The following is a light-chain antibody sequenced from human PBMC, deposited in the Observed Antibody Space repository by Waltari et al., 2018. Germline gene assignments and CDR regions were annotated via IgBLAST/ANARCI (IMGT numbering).Light chain of an antibody. Sequence: SYVLPQPPSVSVAPGQTARITCGINNIGSRSVHWCQQGPGQAPVVVIYYDTDRPSGIPERFSGSNSGDTATLTISRVEAGDEADYYCQVWDSSRAQVLFGGGTRLTVL. J-gene: IGLJ3*02. CDR3: QVWDSSRAQVL. CDR2: YDT. V-gene: IGLV3-21*04. CDR1: NIGSRS.